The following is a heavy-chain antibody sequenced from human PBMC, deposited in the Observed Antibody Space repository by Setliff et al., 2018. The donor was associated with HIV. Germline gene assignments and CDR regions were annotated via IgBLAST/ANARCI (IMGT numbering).Heavy chain of an antibody. CDR1: GDSFSNHW. CDR2: IDPSDSYT. D-gene: IGHD3-16*01. V-gene: IGHV5-10-1*01. J-gene: IGHJ4*02. CDR3: AKSTGSVLGTYYFDY. Sequence: PGESLKISCQGSGDSFSNHWISWVRQVPGQGLEWMGNIDPSDSYTHYSPSFQGHVTISADKSISTVYLHWSSLKASDTALYFCAKSTGSVLGTYYFDYWGQGTLVTVSS.